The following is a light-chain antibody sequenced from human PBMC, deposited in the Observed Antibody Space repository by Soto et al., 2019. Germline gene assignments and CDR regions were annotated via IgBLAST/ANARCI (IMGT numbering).Light chain of an antibody. V-gene: IGKV1-5*01. CDR1: QTISSW. CDR3: QQYISSSYT. J-gene: IGKJ2*01. CDR2: DAS. Sequence: DIPMTQSPSTLSASVGDRVTITCRASQTISSWLAWYQQKPGKAPKLLIYDASSLQSGVPSRFSGSGSGTEFTLTISSLQPDDFATYYCQQYISSSYTFGQGTKLEIK.